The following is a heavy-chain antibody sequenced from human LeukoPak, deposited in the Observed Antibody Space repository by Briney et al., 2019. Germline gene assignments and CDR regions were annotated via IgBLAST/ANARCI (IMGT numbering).Heavy chain of an antibody. J-gene: IGHJ4*02. CDR1: GFTFGDYA. D-gene: IGHD3-16*02. CDR2: IRSKAYGGTT. V-gene: IGHV3-49*04. CDR3: TRMITFGGVIVIFDY. Sequence: GGSLRLSCTASGFTFGDYAMSWVRQAPGKGLEWVGFIRSKAYGGTTEYAASVKGRFTISRDDSKSIAYLQMNSLKTEDTAVYYCTRMITFGGVIVIFDYWGQGTLVTVSS.